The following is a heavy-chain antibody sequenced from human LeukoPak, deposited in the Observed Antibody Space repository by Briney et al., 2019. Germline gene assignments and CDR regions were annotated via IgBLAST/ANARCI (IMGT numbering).Heavy chain of an antibody. CDR3: ARGGSRGYNYNAFDI. CDR1: GSTSGSYA. Sequence: TGGSLRLSCAASGSTSGSYAMNWAGQAPGKGLKCVSYITRSGSIIQYADSVKGRFTISRDNANNSLYLQMNSLRAEHTAVYYCARGGSRGYNYNAFDIWGQGTVVTVSS. D-gene: IGHD3-22*01. CDR2: ITRSGSII. J-gene: IGHJ3*02. V-gene: IGHV3-48*03.